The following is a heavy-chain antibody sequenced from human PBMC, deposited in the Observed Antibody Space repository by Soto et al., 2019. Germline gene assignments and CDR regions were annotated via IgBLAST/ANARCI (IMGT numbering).Heavy chain of an antibody. CDR2: IDTAGAT. D-gene: IGHD3-10*01. CDR1: GFTFSSYD. CDR3: ARGGYYGSGPMDV. J-gene: IGHJ6*02. Sequence: EVQLVESGGGLVQPGGSLRLSCAASGFTFSSYDMHWVRQATGKGLEWVSAIDTAGATYYPGSVKGRFTISRENAKNSFYLQMNSLGVGDTAVYYCARGGYYGSGPMDVWGQGTTVTVSS. V-gene: IGHV3-13*04.